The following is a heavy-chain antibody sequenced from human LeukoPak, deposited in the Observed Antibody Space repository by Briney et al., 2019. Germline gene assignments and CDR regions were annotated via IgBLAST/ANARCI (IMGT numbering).Heavy chain of an antibody. CDR3: ARTFYDTLDSDAFDF. V-gene: IGHV1-2*02. Sequence: GASVKVSCKASGGTFSSYAISWVRQAPGQGLEWMGWINPDSGGTNNAQKFQGRVTITRDTSISTAYMELSRLRSDDTAVYYCARTFYDTLDSDAFDFWGQGTMVIVSS. J-gene: IGHJ3*01. CDR1: GGTFSSYA. D-gene: IGHD2/OR15-2a*01. CDR2: INPDSGGT.